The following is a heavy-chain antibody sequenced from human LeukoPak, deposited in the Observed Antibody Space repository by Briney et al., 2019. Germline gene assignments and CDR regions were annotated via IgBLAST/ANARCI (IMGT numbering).Heavy chain of an antibody. D-gene: IGHD2-2*01. CDR1: GYTFISYD. Sequence: GASVKASCKASGYTFISYDIVWLRQATGQGLEWMGYMNPKSGNTDYVQNFQGRVTMTRDTSITTAYMELSGLRSEDTAVYYCARKIASTRLGVRYYYMDVWGEGTTVTISS. J-gene: IGHJ6*03. CDR3: ARKIASTRLGVRYYYMDV. V-gene: IGHV1-8*01. CDR2: MNPKSGNT.